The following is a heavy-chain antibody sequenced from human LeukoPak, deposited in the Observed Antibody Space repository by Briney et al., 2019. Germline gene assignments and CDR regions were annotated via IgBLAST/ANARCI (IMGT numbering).Heavy chain of an antibody. CDR3: ARDPYSSSWYYYYYGMDV. D-gene: IGHD6-13*01. CDR1: GYTFTSYA. CDR2: INAGNGNT. J-gene: IGHJ6*02. Sequence: ASVKVSCKASGYTFTSYAMHWVRQAPGQRLEWLGWINAGNGNTKYSQKFQGRVTITRDTSASTAYMELSSLRSEDTAVYYCARDPYSSSWYYYYYGMDVWGQGTTVTVSS. V-gene: IGHV1-3*01.